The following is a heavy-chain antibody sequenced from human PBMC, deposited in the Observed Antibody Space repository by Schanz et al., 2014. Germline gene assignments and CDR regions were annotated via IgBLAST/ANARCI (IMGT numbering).Heavy chain of an antibody. CDR2: MNPNSGNP. CDR1: GYTFTDYG. V-gene: IGHV1-8*02. Sequence: QVQLVQSGGEMKKPGASVKVSCKASGYTFTDYGVIWVRQAPGQGLEWMGWMNPNSGNPGFAQKFRGRVTMTRNTSMSTAYIELHILTSEDTAVYYCARGRTFDYWGQGTLVTVSS. CDR3: ARGRTFDY. J-gene: IGHJ4*02.